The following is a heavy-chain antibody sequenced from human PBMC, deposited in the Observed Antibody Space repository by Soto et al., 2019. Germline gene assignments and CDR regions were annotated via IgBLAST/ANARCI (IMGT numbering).Heavy chain of an antibody. V-gene: IGHV3-74*01. CDR2: INSDGSST. CDR3: ASFPGTYGSGSHIGFDY. J-gene: IGHJ4*02. CDR1: GFTFSSYW. Sequence: EVQLVESGGGLVQPGGSLRLSCAASGFTFSSYWMHWVRQAPGKGLVWVSRINSDGSSTSYADSVKGRFTISRDNAKNTLYLQMNSLRAEDTAVYYCASFPGTYGSGSHIGFDYWGQGTLVTVSS. D-gene: IGHD3-10*01.